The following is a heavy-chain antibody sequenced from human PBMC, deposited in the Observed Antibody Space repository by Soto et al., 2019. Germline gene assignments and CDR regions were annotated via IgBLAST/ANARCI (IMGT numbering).Heavy chain of an antibody. CDR2: ISAYNGNT. Sequence: ASVKVSCKASGYTFTSYGISWGRQAPGQGLEWMGWISAYNGNTNYARKLQGRVTMTTDTSTSTAYMELRSLRSDDTAVYYCARDRGSSSWYSPGSWYYGMDVWGQGTTVTVSS. CDR3: ARDRGSSSWYSPGSWYYGMDV. D-gene: IGHD6-13*01. V-gene: IGHV1-18*04. CDR1: GYTFTSYG. J-gene: IGHJ6*02.